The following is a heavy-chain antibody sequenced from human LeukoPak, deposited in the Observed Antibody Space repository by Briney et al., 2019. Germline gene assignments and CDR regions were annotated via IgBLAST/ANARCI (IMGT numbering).Heavy chain of an antibody. CDR1: GYTFTNYD. V-gene: IGHV1-8*03. Sequence: ASVKVSCKASGYTFTNYDINWVRQATGQGLEWMGWMNPNSGNTGYAQKFQGRVTITRNTSISTAYMELSSLRSEDTAAYYCARGVDTAMVLNYYYCMDVWGKGTTVTASS. D-gene: IGHD5-18*01. CDR2: MNPNSGNT. J-gene: IGHJ6*03. CDR3: ARGVDTAMVLNYYYCMDV.